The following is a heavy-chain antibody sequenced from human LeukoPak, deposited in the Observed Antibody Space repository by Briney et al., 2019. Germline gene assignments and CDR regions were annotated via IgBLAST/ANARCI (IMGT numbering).Heavy chain of an antibody. J-gene: IGHJ6*03. D-gene: IGHD3-3*01. V-gene: IGHV4-34*01. CDR1: GGSFSGYY. Sequence: SETLSLTCAVYGGSFSGYYWSWIRQPPGKGLEWIGEINHTGSTNYNPSLKSRVTISVDTSKNQFSLKLSSVTAADTAVYYCARRIFGVVISPYYYYMDVWGKGTTVTVSS. CDR3: ARRIFGVVISPYYYYMDV. CDR2: INHTGST.